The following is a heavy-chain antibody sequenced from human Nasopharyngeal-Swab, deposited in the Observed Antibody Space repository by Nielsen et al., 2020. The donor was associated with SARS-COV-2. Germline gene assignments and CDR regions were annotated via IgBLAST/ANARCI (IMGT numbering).Heavy chain of an antibody. V-gene: IGHV3-30*03. Sequence: WIRQPPGKGLEWVAVISYDGSNKYYADSVKGRFTISRDNSKNTLYLQMNSLRAEDTAVYYCAREGGYRYGYRLYYYYGMDVWGQGTTVTVSS. CDR2: ISYDGSNK. D-gene: IGHD5-18*01. CDR3: AREGGYRYGYRLYYYYGMDV. J-gene: IGHJ6*02.